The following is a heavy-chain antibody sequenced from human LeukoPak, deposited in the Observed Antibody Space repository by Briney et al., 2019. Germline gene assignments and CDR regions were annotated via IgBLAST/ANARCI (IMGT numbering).Heavy chain of an antibody. J-gene: IGHJ4*02. CDR3: VSRISKAAFD. CDR2: ISYSGKT. Sequence: SETLSLTCTVSRGSIRNSLYYWGWIRQSPGKGLEWIASISYSGKTYYESPLTSRVTMSLDTSKNQFSLKLSSVTAADTAVYYCVSRISKAAFDWGQGIQVTVSS. V-gene: IGHV4-39*07. CDR1: RGSIRNSLYY. D-gene: IGHD3-10*01.